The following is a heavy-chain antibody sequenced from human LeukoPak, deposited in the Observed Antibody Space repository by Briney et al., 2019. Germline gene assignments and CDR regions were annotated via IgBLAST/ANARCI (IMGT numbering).Heavy chain of an antibody. V-gene: IGHV3-48*03. Sequence: QPGGSLRLSCAASGFTFSSYEMNWVRQAPGKGLEWVSYISSSGSTIYYADSVKGRFTISRDNAKNSLYLQMNSLRAEDTALYYCARVRVVWDLDDAFDIWGQGTMVTVSS. CDR1: GFTFSSYE. CDR2: ISSSGSTI. J-gene: IGHJ3*02. CDR3: ARVRVVWDLDDAFDI. D-gene: IGHD1-26*01.